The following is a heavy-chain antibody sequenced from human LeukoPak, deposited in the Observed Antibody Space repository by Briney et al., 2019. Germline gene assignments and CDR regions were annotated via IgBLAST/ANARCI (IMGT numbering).Heavy chain of an antibody. CDR1: GYSFTSYW. CDR2: IYPGDSDT. V-gene: IGHV5-51*01. D-gene: IGHD5-18*01. J-gene: IGHJ4*02. Sequence: GESLKISCKGSGYSFTSYWIGWVRQMPGKGLEWMGIIYPGDSDTRYSPSFQGQVTISADKSISTAYLQWSSLKASDTAMYYCARLGLDLSWIQLWYPFDYWGQGTLVTVSS. CDR3: ARLGLDLSWIQLWYPFDY.